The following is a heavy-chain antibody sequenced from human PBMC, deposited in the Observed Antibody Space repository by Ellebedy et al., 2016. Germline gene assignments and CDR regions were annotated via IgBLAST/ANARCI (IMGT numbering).Heavy chain of an antibody. J-gene: IGHJ6*02. CDR1: GGSVSSGSYY. Sequence: GSLRLSXTVSGGSVSSGSYYWSWIRQPPGKGLEWIGYIYYSGSTNYNPSLKSRVSISEDTSRNHFSLTLSYVTAADTAVYFCVRVSSVVRFYYAMDVWGPGTTVTVSS. V-gene: IGHV4-61*03. D-gene: IGHD4-23*01. CDR3: VRVSSVVRFYYAMDV. CDR2: IYYSGST.